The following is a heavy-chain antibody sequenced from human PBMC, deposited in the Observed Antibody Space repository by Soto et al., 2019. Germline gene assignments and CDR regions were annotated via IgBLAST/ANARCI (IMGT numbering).Heavy chain of an antibody. V-gene: IGHV4-30-4*01. CDR2: IYYSGSN. CDR3: SSYGGSSVYFDY. CDR1: GGSISRGDYY. Sequence: QVQLQESGPVLVKPSQTLSLTCTVSGGSISRGDYYWSWIRQPPGKGLERFRYIYYSGSNYYNPSLKSRVTVSVDTSKNQCTLKMRSGTAADTAVYYCSSYGGSSVYFDYWGQGTLVTVSS. D-gene: IGHD2-15*01. J-gene: IGHJ4*02.